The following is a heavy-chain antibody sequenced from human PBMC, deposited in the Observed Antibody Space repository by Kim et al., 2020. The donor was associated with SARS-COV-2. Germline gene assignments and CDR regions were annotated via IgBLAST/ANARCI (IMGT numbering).Heavy chain of an antibody. V-gene: IGHV3-7*01. J-gene: IGHJ2*01. Sequence: GGSLRLSCAASGFTFSSYWMSWVRQAPGKGLEWVANIKQDGSEKYYVDSVKGRFTISRDNAKNSLYLQMNSLRAEDTAVYYCARYLVADAGPNWYFDLWGRGTLVTVSS. CDR1: GFTFSSYW. CDR2: IKQDGSEK. CDR3: ARYLVADAGPNWYFDL.